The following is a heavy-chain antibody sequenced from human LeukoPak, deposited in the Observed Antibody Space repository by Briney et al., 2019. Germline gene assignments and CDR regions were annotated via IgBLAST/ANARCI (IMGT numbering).Heavy chain of an antibody. J-gene: IGHJ4*02. Sequence: PGGSLRLSCAASGFTFSSYEMNWVRQAPGKGLEWVSYISSSGSTIYYADSVKGRFTISRDNAKNSLYLQMNSLRAEDTAVYYCAREGKLGYCSGGSCYSHFDYWGQGTLVTVSS. D-gene: IGHD2-15*01. CDR3: AREGKLGYCSGGSCYSHFDY. CDR2: ISSSGSTI. V-gene: IGHV3-48*03. CDR1: GFTFSSYE.